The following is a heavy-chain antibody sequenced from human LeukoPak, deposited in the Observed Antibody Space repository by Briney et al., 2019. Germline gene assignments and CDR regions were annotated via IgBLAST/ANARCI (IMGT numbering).Heavy chain of an antibody. CDR1: GYTFTSYD. D-gene: IGHD3-16*01. CDR3: VRTPPNWGADY. Sequence: ASVKVYCKASGYTFTSYDINWVRQATGQGLEWMGWMSPNSGDTGYAQEFQGRLTMTRDTSISTAYMELSSLRSEDTAVYYCVRTPPNWGADYWGQGTLVTVSS. J-gene: IGHJ4*02. CDR2: MSPNSGDT. V-gene: IGHV1-8*01.